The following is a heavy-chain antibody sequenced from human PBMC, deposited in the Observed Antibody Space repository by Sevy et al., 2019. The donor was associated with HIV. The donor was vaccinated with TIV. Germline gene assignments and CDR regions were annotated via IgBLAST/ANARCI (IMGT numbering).Heavy chain of an antibody. V-gene: IGHV1-24*01. D-gene: IGHD3-10*02. CDR3: ATTKDYYVNRGDPFDY. J-gene: IGHJ4*02. CDR1: GYTLTKLS. Sequence: ASVKVSCKVSGYTLTKLSMHWVRQAPGKGLEWMGSFDPEDGETIHAQRFQGRLSMTEDTSTETAYMEMSSLNSEDTAVYYCATTKDYYVNRGDPFDYWGQGSLVTVSS. CDR2: FDPEDGET.